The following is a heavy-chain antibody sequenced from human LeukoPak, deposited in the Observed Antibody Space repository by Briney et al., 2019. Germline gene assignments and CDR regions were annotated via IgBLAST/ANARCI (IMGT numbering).Heavy chain of an antibody. J-gene: IGHJ5*02. V-gene: IGHV4-31*03. CDR3: ARGPAHICIFTSCNPKPFDP. CDR1: GGSISSGGYY. Sequence: SQTLSLTCTVSGGSISSGGYYWSWIRQHPGKGLEWIGYIYYSGSTYYNPSLKSRVTISVDTSKNQFSLKLSSVTAADTAVYYCARGPAHICIFTSCNPKPFDPWGQGTLVTVSS. CDR2: IYYSGST. D-gene: IGHD2-2*01.